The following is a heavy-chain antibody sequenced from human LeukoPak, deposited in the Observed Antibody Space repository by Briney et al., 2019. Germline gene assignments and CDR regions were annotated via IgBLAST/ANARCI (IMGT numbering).Heavy chain of an antibody. J-gene: IGHJ4*02. CDR3: ARGRGLRYSGYLGY. Sequence: SETLSLTCTVSGGSINNYYWSWVRQPPGAGLEWLAYIYYTGSTNYNPSLKTRLTISVDTSKNQFSLRLNSVTAADTAVYYCARGRGLRYSGYLGYWGQGTLVTVSS. CDR2: IYYTGST. V-gene: IGHV4-59*08. D-gene: IGHD5-12*01. CDR1: GGSINNYY.